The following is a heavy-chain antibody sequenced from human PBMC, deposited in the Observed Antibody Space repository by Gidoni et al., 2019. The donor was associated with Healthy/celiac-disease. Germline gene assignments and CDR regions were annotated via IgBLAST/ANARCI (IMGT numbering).Heavy chain of an antibody. CDR2: SSGSGGST. Sequence: EVQLLEAGGGLVQPGGSLRLSGAASGFTFSSYAMSWVRQGPGKGLGWVLASSGSGGSTYYADSVKGRFSISRDNSKNTLYLQMNSLRAEDTAVYYCAKAGGYDGPFDYWGQGTLVTVSS. D-gene: IGHD5-12*01. CDR1: GFTFSSYA. CDR3: AKAGGYDGPFDY. J-gene: IGHJ4*02. V-gene: IGHV3-23*01.